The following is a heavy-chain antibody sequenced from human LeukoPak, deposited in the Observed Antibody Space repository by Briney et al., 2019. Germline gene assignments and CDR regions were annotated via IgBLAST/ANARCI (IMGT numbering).Heavy chain of an antibody. CDR2: IYSSGSR. CDR1: GFTFSNNW. V-gene: IGHV3-53*01. D-gene: IGHD3-22*01. CDR3: ARFGDSSGYYYFYWYFDL. J-gene: IGHJ2*01. Sequence: GGSLRLSCAASGFTFSNNWMTWVRQAPGKGLEWVSVIYSSGSRNYADSVKGRFIISRDNSKNTLYLQMNSLRAEDTAVYYCARFGDSSGYYYFYWYFDLWGRGTLVTVSS.